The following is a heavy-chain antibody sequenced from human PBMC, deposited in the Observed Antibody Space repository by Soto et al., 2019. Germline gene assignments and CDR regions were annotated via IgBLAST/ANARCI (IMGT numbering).Heavy chain of an antibody. Sequence: GASVKVSCKVSGYTLAELSMHWVRQAPGKGLEWMGGFNPEDGETIYSQKFQGRVSMTEDTSTDTAYMELSSLRSEDTALYYFTTGQRPIRFLEWLSRYYFDFWGQGTLVTVSS. CDR1: GYTLAELS. V-gene: IGHV1-24*01. J-gene: IGHJ4*02. D-gene: IGHD3-3*01. CDR2: FNPEDGET. CDR3: TTGQRPIRFLEWLSRYYFDF.